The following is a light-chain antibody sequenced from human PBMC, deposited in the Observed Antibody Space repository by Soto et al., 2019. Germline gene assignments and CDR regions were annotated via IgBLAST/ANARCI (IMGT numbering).Light chain of an antibody. CDR1: DSNIGSNP. CDR3: ASLDDSLRGVL. Sequence: QSVLTQPPSASGTPGQRVTISCSGGDSNIGSNPVYWYQQLPGTAPKLVIHTNDQRPSGVPDRFSGSKSGTSATLAISGLRSEDEADYYCASLDDSLRGVLFGGGTQLTVL. V-gene: IGLV1-47*01. J-gene: IGLJ2*01. CDR2: TND.